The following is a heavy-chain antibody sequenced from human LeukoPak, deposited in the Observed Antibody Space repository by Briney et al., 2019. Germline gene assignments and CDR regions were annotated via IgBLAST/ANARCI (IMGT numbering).Heavy chain of an antibody. CDR2: IRYDGSNK. CDR1: GFTFSSYG. J-gene: IGHJ6*04. D-gene: IGHD2-2*01. V-gene: IGHV3-30*02. CDR3: AKDYRPYCSSTSCTSMDV. Sequence: PVGSLRLSCAASGFTFSSYGMHWVRQAPGKGLEWVAFIRYDGSNKYYADSVKGRFTISRDNSKNTLYLQMNSLRAEDTAVYYCAKDYRPYCSSTSCTSMDVWGKGTTVTVSS.